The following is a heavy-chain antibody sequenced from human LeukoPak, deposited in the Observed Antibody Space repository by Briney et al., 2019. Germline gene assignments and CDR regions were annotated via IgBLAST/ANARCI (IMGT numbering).Heavy chain of an antibody. D-gene: IGHD2-2*01. V-gene: IGHV3-30*18. CDR2: ISKDGSNK. CDR3: AKDGDEARSRNFDY. Sequence: GGSLRLSCAASGFSFSSYGMNWVRQAPGKGLEWVAVISKDGSNKYYADSVKGRFTISRDNSKNTLYAQMNSLRDDDTAVYYCAKDGDEARSRNFDYWGQGTLVTVSS. J-gene: IGHJ4*02. CDR1: GFSFSSYG.